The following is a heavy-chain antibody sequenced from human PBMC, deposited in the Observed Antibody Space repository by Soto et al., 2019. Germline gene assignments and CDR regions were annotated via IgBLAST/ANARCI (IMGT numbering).Heavy chain of an antibody. V-gene: IGHV3-23*01. CDR3: AKEIKGDYDFWSGYYTYYFDY. CDR2: ISGSGGST. Sequence: GGSLRLSCAASGFTFSSYAMSWVRQAPGKGLEWVSAISGSGGSTYYADSVKGRFTISRDNSKNTLYLQMNSLRAEDTAVYYCAKEIKGDYDFWSGYYTYYFDYWGQGTLVTVSS. J-gene: IGHJ4*02. CDR1: GFTFSSYA. D-gene: IGHD3-3*01.